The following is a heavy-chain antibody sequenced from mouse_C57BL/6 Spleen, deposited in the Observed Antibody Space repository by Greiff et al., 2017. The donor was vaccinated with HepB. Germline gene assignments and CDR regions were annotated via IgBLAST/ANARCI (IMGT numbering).Heavy chain of an antibody. CDR3: ARTRAYYSNYYAMDY. J-gene: IGHJ4*01. D-gene: IGHD2-5*01. CDR2: IYPGSGST. Sequence: QVQLQQSGAELVKPGASVKMSCKASGYTFTSYWITWVKQRPGQGLEWIGDIYPGSGSTNYNEKFKSKATLTVDTSSSTAYMQLSSLTSEDSAVYYCARTRAYYSNYYAMDYWGQGTSVTVSS. V-gene: IGHV1-55*01. CDR1: GYTFTSYW.